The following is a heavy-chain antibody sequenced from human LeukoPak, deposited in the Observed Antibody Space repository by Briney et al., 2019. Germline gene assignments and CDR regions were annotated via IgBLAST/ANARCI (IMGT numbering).Heavy chain of an antibody. CDR3: ARDLMTNYYDYYYMDV. D-gene: IGHD3-16*01. J-gene: IGHJ6*03. CDR2: IYTSGST. Sequence: PSETLSLTCTVSGGSISSYYWSWIRQPAGKGLEWIGRIYTSGSTNYNPSLKSRVTMSVDTSKNQFSLKLSSVTAADTAVYYCARDLMTNYYDYYYMDVWGKGTTVTVSS. CDR1: GGSISSYY. V-gene: IGHV4-4*07.